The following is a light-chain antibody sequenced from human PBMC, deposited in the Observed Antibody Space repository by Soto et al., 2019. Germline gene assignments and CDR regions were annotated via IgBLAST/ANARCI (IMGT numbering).Light chain of an antibody. CDR2: GAS. J-gene: IGKJ5*01. Sequence: EIVMTQSPVTLSVSPGERATLSCRASQNFIHNLAWYQQKPGQAPRLLIYGASTRATGIPDRFSGSGSETEFTLSISSLQSEDFAVYYCQQYKSWPPITFGQGTRLEMK. V-gene: IGKV3-15*01. CDR3: QQYKSWPPIT. CDR1: QNFIHN.